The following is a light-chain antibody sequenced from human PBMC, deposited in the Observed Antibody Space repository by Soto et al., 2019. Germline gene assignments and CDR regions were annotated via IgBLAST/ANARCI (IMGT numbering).Light chain of an antibody. CDR3: QQRSNWPLT. Sequence: ETVLTQSPATLSLSPGERASLSCRASQSVSHYFAWYQQKPGQAPRLLIYDASNRATGIPARFSGSGSGTDFTLTISSLEPEDVAVYYCQQRSNWPLTFGGGTKVEIK. V-gene: IGKV3-11*01. CDR2: DAS. J-gene: IGKJ4*01. CDR1: QSVSHY.